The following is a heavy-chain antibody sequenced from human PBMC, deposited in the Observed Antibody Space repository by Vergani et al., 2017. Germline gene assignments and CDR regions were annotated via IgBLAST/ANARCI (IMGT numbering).Heavy chain of an antibody. D-gene: IGHD6-6*01. J-gene: IGHJ4*02. CDR1: GFTFSSYS. CDR2: ISSSSSYI. V-gene: IGHV3-21*01. Sequence: EVQLVESGGGLVKPGGSLRLSCAASGFTFSSYSMNWVRQAPGKGLEWVSSISSSSSYIYYADSVKGRFTISRDNAKNSLYLQMNSLRAEDTAVYYCARDLLYSSSSMGSWGQGTLVTVSS. CDR3: ARDLLYSSSSMGS.